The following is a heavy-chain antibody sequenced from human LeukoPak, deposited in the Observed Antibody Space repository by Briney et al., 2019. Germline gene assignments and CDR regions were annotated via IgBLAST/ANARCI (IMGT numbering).Heavy chain of an antibody. D-gene: IGHD1-26*01. CDR2: IKEDGSEK. CDR1: GFTFSSYP. CDR3: ARVLVGALDY. J-gene: IGHJ4*02. V-gene: IGHV3-7*03. Sequence: PGRSLRLSCAASGFTFSSYPMHWVRQAPGKGLEWVANIKEDGSEKSYVDSVKGRFTISRDNAKNLLYLQMNSLRAEETAVYYCARVLVGALDYWGQGTLVTVSS.